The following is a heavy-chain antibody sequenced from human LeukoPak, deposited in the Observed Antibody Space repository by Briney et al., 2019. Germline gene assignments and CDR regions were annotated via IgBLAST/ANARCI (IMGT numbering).Heavy chain of an antibody. CDR1: GFTFSSHW. Sequence: PGGSLRLSCAASGFTFSSHWMSWVRRAPGKGLEGVANIKQDGSEKYYVDSVKGRFTISRDNAKNSLYLQMNSLRAEDTAVYYCARRQFNWGSAFDIWGQGTMVTVSS. V-gene: IGHV3-7*01. D-gene: IGHD7-27*01. CDR3: ARRQFNWGSAFDI. J-gene: IGHJ3*02. CDR2: IKQDGSEK.